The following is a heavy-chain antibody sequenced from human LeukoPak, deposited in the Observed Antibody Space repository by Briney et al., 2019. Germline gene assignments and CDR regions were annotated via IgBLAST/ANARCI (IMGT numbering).Heavy chain of an antibody. CDR3: ARDYSGSSSYFDY. D-gene: IGHD1-26*01. V-gene: IGHV1-2*02. CDR1: GYTFTGYY. CDR2: INPNSGGT. J-gene: IGHJ4*02. Sequence: GASVKVSCKASGYTFTGYYMHWVRQAPRQGLEWMGWINPNSGGTNYAQKFQGRVTMTRDTSISTAYMELSRLRSDDTAVYYCARDYSGSSSYFDYWGQGTLVTVSS.